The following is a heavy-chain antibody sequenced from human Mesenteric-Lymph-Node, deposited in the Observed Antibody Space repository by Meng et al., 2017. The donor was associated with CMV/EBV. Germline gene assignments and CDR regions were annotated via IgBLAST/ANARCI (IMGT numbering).Heavy chain of an antibody. CDR2: INSDGSST. J-gene: IGHJ6*02. CDR1: GFTFSSYW. CDR3: ARDLGCSSTSCYNRYGMDV. D-gene: IGHD2-2*02. V-gene: IGHV3-74*01. Sequence: ETLSLTCAASGFTFSSYWMHWVRQAPGKGLVWVSRINSDGSSTSYADSVKGRFTISRDNAKNTLYLQMNSLRAEDTAVYYCARDLGCSSTSCYNRYGMDVWGQGTTVTVSS.